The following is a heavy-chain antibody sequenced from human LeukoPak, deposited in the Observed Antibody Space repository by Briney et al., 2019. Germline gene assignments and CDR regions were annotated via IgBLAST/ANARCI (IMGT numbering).Heavy chain of an antibody. Sequence: SVKDSCKASGGTFSSYAISWVRQAPGQGLEWMGRIIPIFGIANYAQKFQGRVTITADKSTSTAYMELSSLRSEDTAVYYCARAPMYYYDSSGYTFDYWGQGTLVTVSS. CDR2: IIPIFGIA. J-gene: IGHJ4*02. CDR1: GGTFSSYA. D-gene: IGHD3-22*01. CDR3: ARAPMYYYDSSGYTFDY. V-gene: IGHV1-69*04.